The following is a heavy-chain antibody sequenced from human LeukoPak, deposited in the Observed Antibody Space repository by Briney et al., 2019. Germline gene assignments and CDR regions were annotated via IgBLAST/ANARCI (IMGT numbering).Heavy chain of an antibody. V-gene: IGHV3-74*01. CDR1: GITFSNYW. Sequence: PGGSLRLSCAASGITFSNYWLHWVRQAPGKGLVWVSRIKRWERRTYYADSVKGRFTISRDTATNTLYLEMNSLTAGDTAIYYCAVLSSSGGYWGQGTQVTVPS. CDR3: AVLSSSGGY. J-gene: IGHJ4*02. D-gene: IGHD6-13*01. CDR2: IKRWERRT.